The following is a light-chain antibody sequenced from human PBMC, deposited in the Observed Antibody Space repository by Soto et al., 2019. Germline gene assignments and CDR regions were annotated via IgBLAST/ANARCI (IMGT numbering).Light chain of an antibody. Sequence: QSALTQPASVSGSPGQSITISCTGTSSDVGGYNYVSWYQHHPGKAPKLMIYEVSNRPSGVSNRFSGSKSGNTASLTISGLQAEDEADYYCSSYTGSSTDVFGTGTKLTVL. V-gene: IGLV2-14*01. CDR2: EVS. CDR1: SSDVGGYNY. CDR3: SSYTGSSTDV. J-gene: IGLJ1*01.